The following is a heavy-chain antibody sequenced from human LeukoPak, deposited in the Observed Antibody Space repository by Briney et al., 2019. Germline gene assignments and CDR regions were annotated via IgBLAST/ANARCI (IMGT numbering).Heavy chain of an antibody. V-gene: IGHV3-9*01. J-gene: IGHJ6*02. CDR2: ISWNSGSI. CDR1: GFTFDDYA. Sequence: PGRSLRLSCAASGFTFDDYAMHWVRQAPGTGLEWVSGISWNSGSIGYADSVKGRFTISRDNAKNSLYLQMNSLRAEDTALYYCEKDIGMSSYYYYYGMDVWGQGPRVTFSS. CDR3: EKDIGMSSYYYYYGMDV. D-gene: IGHD1-14*01.